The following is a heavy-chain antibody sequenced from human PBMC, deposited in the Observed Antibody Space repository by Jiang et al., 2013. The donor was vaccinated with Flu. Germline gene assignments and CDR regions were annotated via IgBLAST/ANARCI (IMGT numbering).Heavy chain of an antibody. J-gene: IGHJ4*02. V-gene: IGHV1-69*04. D-gene: IGHD3-10*01. Sequence: GAEVKKPGSSVKVSCKASGGTFSSYAISWVRQAPGQGLEWMGRIIPIFDIRNSAQKFQGRVTITADKSTTTAYMELSSLRSEDTAVYYCARETVGFGELIDYWGQGTLVTVSS. CDR1: GGTFSSYA. CDR3: ARETVGFGELIDY. CDR2: IIPIFDIR.